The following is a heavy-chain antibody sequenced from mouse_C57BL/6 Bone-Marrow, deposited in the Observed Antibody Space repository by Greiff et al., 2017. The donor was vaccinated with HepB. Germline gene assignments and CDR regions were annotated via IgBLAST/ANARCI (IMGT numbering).Heavy chain of an antibody. CDR2: INPGSGGT. CDR3: ARSGLRRFDY. CDR1: GYAFTNYL. J-gene: IGHJ2*01. V-gene: IGHV1-54*01. Sequence: QVQLQQSGAELVRPGTSVKVSCKASGYAFTNYLIEWVKQRPGQGLEWIGVINPGSGGTNYNEKFKGKATLTADKSSSTAYMQLRSLTSEDSAVYFCARSGLRRFDYWGQGTTLTVSS. D-gene: IGHD2-4*01.